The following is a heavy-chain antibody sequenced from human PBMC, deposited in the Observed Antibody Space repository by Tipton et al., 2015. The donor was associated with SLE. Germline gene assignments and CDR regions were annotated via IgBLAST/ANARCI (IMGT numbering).Heavy chain of an antibody. CDR3: ARRTTMVQGVINYYYGMDV. Sequence: CVVHGGSFSGYYWSWIRQPPGKGLEWIGEINHSGSSNSNPPLKSRVTMSVDTSKNQFSLKLSSVTAADTAVYYCARRTTMVQGVINYYYGMDVWGQGTTVTVSS. CDR2: INHSGSS. V-gene: IGHV4-34*01. D-gene: IGHD3-10*01. J-gene: IGHJ6*02. CDR1: GGSFSGYY.